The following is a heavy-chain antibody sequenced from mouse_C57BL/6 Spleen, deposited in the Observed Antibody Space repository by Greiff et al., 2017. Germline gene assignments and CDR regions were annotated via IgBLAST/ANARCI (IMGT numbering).Heavy chain of an antibody. CDR1: GYTFTSYW. V-gene: IGHV1-50*01. J-gene: IGHJ4*01. CDR2: IDPSDSYT. Sequence: QVQLQQPGAELVKPGASVKLSCKASGYTFTSYWMQWVKQRPGQGLEWIGEIDPSDSYTNYNQQFKGKATLTVDTSSSTAYMQLSSLTSEYSAFYYCARDGVVTTPYYYAMDYWGQGTSVTVSS. D-gene: IGHD2-1*01. CDR3: ARDGVVTTPYYYAMDY.